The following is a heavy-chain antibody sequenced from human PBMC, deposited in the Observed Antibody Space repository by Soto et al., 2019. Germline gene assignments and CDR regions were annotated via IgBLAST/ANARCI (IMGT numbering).Heavy chain of an antibody. CDR3: ARGIAMIVVVERDAPDKYYLDY. J-gene: IGHJ4*02. D-gene: IGHD3-22*01. V-gene: IGHV4-34*01. CDR1: GGFLSGYY. CDR2: INHSGST. Sequence: QVPLQPWGAGLLKPSGALSPPRPGFGGFLSGYYWRWIRQPPGKGLEGVGEINHSGSTNYNPSLKSRVTISVDTSKNQFSLKVSSVTAADTAVYYCARGIAMIVVVERDAPDKYYLDYWGQGTLVTVSS.